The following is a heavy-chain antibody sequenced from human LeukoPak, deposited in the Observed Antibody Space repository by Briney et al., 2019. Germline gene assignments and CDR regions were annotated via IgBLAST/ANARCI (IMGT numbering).Heavy chain of an antibody. D-gene: IGHD5-24*01. CDR2: IIPIFGTA. J-gene: IGHJ4*02. Sequence: SVRVSCKASGGTFSSYAISWVRQAPGQGLEWMGGIIPIFGTANYAQKFQGRVTITTDESTSTAYMELSSLRSEDTAVYYCARDQGDGYNSFDYWGQGTLVTVSS. V-gene: IGHV1-69*05. CDR1: GGTFSSYA. CDR3: ARDQGDGYNSFDY.